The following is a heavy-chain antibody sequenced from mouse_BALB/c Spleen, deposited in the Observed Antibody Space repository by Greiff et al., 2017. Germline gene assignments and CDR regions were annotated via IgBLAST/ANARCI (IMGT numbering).Heavy chain of an antibody. CDR2: ISDGGSYT. D-gene: IGHD1-1*02. CDR3: ARDYGYYAMDY. J-gene: IGHJ4*01. Sequence: EVHLVESGGGLVKPGGSLKLSCAASGFTFSDYYMYWVRQTPEKRLEWVATISDGGSYTYYPDSVKGRFTISRDNAKNNLYLQMSSLKSEDTAMYYCARDYGYYAMDYWGQGTSVTVSS. V-gene: IGHV5-4*02. CDR1: GFTFSDYY.